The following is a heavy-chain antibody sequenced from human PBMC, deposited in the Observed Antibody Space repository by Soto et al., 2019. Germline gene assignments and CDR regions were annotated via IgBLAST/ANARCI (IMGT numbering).Heavy chain of an antibody. CDR1: GYTFTSYG. Sequence: ASVKVSCKACGYTFTSYGISWVRQAPGQGLEWMGWISAYNGNTNYAQKLQGRVTMTTDTSTSTAYMELRSLRSDDTAVYYCARAGYCSGGSCYAKDYWGQGTLVTVSS. J-gene: IGHJ4*02. CDR3: ARAGYCSGGSCYAKDY. CDR2: ISAYNGNT. V-gene: IGHV1-18*01. D-gene: IGHD2-15*01.